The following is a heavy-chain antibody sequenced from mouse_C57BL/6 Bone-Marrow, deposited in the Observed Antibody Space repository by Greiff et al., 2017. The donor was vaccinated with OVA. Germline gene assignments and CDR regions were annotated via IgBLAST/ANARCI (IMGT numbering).Heavy chain of an antibody. J-gene: IGHJ3*01. CDR2: IRNKANGYTT. V-gene: IGHV7-3*01. CDR1: GFTFTDYY. Sequence: EVKLMESGGGLVQPGGSLSLSCAASGFTFTDYYMSWVRQPPGKALEWLGFIRNKANGYTTEYSASVQGRFTISRDNSQSILYLQMNALRAEDSATYYCARWPFAYWGQGTLVTVSA. CDR3: ARWPFAY.